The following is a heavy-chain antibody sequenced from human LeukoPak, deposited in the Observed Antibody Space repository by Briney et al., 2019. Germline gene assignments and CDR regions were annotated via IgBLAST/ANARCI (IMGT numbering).Heavy chain of an antibody. V-gene: IGHV1-46*01. CDR2: ISPSGGST. CDR1: GYTFTSNY. Sequence: ASVKVSCKAFGYTFTSNYMHWVRQAPGQGPEWMGVISPSGGSTTYAQKFQGRVTLTRDMSTSTDYLELSSLRSEDTAVYYCARDMGYGDYPRYWGQGTLVTVSS. J-gene: IGHJ4*02. CDR3: ARDMGYGDYPRY. D-gene: IGHD4-17*01.